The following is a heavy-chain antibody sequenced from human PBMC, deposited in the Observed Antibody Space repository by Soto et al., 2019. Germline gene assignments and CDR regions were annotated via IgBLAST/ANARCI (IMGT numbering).Heavy chain of an antibody. Sequence: QLQLQESGPGLVKPSQTLSLTCTVSGGSINNGHFYWGWIRQPPGKGLEWIGYVYFTGTTYLNPSLKSSINMSFETSKNQCSLKLSSVTAADTAVYYCVRGYYYGSGSLHWFDPWGQGTLVTVSS. CDR3: VRGYYYGSGSLHWFDP. J-gene: IGHJ5*02. D-gene: IGHD3-10*01. CDR1: GGSINNGHFY. CDR2: VYFTGTT. V-gene: IGHV4-30-4*01.